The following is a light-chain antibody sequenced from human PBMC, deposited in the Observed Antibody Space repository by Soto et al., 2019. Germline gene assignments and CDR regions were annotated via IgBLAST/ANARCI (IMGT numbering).Light chain of an antibody. J-gene: IGKJ3*01. CDR1: QDIRKY. CDR3: QQYDNLPPFT. Sequence: DIQMTQSPSSLSASVGDRVTITCQASQDIRKYLNWYQQKPGRAPKLRIYGASYLETGVPSRFSGSGYGTDFIFTISSLQPEDIATYYCQQYDNLPPFTFGPGTKVAVK. CDR2: GAS. V-gene: IGKV1-33*01.